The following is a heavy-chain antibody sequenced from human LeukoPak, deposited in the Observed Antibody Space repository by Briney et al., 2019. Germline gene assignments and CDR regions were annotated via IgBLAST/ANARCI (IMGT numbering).Heavy chain of an antibody. CDR1: GGSISSYY. J-gene: IGHJ4*02. CDR3: ARLGNCSGGSCYFPHLDY. V-gene: IGHV4-59*08. D-gene: IGHD2-15*01. Sequence: SETLSLTCTVSGGSISSYYWSWIRQPPGKGLEGIGYIYYSGSTNYNPSLKSRVTISVDTSKNQFSLKLSSVTAADTAVYYCARLGNCSGGSCYFPHLDYWGQGTLVTVSS. CDR2: IYYSGST.